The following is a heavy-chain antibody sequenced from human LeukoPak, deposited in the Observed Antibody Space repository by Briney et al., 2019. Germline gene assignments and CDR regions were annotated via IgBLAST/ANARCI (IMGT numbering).Heavy chain of an antibody. V-gene: IGHV3-66*01. CDR1: GITVSTNY. D-gene: IGHD3-10*01. CDR3: ASMVRGTASGY. Sequence: GGSLRLSCAVSGITVSTNYMSWVRQAPGKGLEWVSVIYSSGNTYYADSVKGRFTISRDNSKNTLYLQITSLRAEDTAVYYCASMVRGTASGYWGQGTLVTVSS. CDR2: IYSSGNT. J-gene: IGHJ4*02.